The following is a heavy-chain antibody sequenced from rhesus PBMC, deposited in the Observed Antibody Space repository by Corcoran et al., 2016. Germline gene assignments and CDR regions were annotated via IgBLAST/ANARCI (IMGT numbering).Heavy chain of an antibody. CDR2: KNPRNGKT. J-gene: IGHJ4*01. D-gene: IGHD4-35*01. V-gene: IGHV1S9*01. CDR3: TRDRRDYGNDY. Sequence: QVQLVQSGAEVKKPGASVKLPCKASGYTFTSTHITGVRRPPGQVLDGKGWKNPRNGKTGYAKKCQGRVTMTRDTSTSTAYMELSSLRAEDTAVYYCTRDRRDYGNDYWGQGVLVTVSS. CDR1: GYTFTSTH.